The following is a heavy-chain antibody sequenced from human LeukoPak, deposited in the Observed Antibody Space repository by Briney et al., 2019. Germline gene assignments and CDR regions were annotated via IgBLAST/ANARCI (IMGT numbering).Heavy chain of an antibody. D-gene: IGHD3-22*01. J-gene: IGHJ4*02. CDR3: ARDSPFDSSGYYESDY. Sequence: PGGSLRLSCAASGFTFDDYGMSWVRQAPGKGLEWVSGINWNGGSTGYADSVKGRFTISRDNAKNSLYLQMNSLRAEDTALYYCARDSPFDSSGYYESDYWGQGTLVTVSS. CDR1: GFTFDDYG. V-gene: IGHV3-20*04. CDR2: INWNGGST.